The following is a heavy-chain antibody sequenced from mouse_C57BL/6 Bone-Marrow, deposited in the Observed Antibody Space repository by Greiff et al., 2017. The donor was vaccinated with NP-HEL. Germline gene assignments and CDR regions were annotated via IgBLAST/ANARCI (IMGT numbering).Heavy chain of an antibody. CDR3: VRKGDDGYYLDY. D-gene: IGHD2-3*01. Sequence: EVQLVESGGGLVQPKGSLKLSCAASGFSFNTYAMNWVRQAPGKGLEWVARIRSKSNNYETYYADSLKDRFTISRAASESMLYLQRNNLKTDYTAMYYVVRKGDDGYYLDYWGQGTTLTVSS. J-gene: IGHJ2*01. V-gene: IGHV10-1*01. CDR1: GFSFNTYA. CDR2: IRSKSNNYET.